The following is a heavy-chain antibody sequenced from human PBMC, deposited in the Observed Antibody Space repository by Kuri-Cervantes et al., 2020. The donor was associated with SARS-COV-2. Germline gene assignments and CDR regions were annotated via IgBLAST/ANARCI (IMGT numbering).Heavy chain of an antibody. V-gene: IGHV3-49*04. CDR3: TRSRGYCSGGSCYRKGVDY. J-gene: IGHJ4*02. CDR2: IRSKAYGGTT. D-gene: IGHD2-15*01. CDR1: GFTFGDYA. Sequence: GESLKISCTASGFTFGDYAMSWVRQAPGKGLEWVGFIRSKAYGGTTEYAASVKGRFTISRDDSKSIAYLQMNSLKTEDTAVYYCTRSRGYCSGGSCYRKGVDYWGQGTLVTVSS.